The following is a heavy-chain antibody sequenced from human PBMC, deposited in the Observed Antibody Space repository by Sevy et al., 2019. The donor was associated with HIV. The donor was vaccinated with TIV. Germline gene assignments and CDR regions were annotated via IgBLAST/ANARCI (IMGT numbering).Heavy chain of an antibody. CDR3: ARSMEQQLDAFDI. D-gene: IGHD6-13*01. Sequence: SETLSLTCTVSGASIRDSSYYWAWIRQPPGKGLEWIGNIYSYRETYYNSSLKSRVTISVDTSKNQFSLSLTSVTAADTAIYFCARSMEQQLDAFDIWGQGTMVTVSS. CDR1: GASIRDSSYY. J-gene: IGHJ3*02. CDR2: IYSYRET. V-gene: IGHV4-39*01.